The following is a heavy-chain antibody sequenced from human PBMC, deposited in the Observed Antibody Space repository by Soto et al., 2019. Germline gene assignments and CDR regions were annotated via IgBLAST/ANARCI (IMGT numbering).Heavy chain of an antibody. J-gene: IGHJ4*01. CDR1: GFTFSKYA. D-gene: IGHD2-15*01. Sequence: GGSLRLSCSVSGFTFSKYAMHWVRQAPGKGLEYVSGITSDGDSTWHADSVKDRFAISRDNSKNTLFLQMSSLRVEDTAIYFCVKGNQLLRYYFEFWGPGTLVTVSS. V-gene: IGHV3-64D*06. CDR3: VKGNQLLRYYFEF. CDR2: ITSDGDST.